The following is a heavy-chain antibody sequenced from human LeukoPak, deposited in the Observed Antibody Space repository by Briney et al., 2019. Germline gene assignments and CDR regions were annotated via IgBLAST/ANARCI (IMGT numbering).Heavy chain of an antibody. D-gene: IGHD3-16*01. CDR3: ARVWGGVKDY. J-gene: IGHJ4*02. Sequence: PSETLSLTCTVSGGSISSSAYYWGWIRQPPGKGLEWIGSIYYSENTYYNPSLKSRVTISVDTSKNQFSLKLSSVTAADTAVYYCARVWGGVKDYWGQGTLVTVSS. V-gene: IGHV4-39*07. CDR2: IYYSENT. CDR1: GGSISSSAYY.